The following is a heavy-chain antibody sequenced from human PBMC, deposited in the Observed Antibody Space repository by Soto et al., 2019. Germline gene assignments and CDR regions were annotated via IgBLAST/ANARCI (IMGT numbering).Heavy chain of an antibody. Sequence: EVQLLESGGGLVQPGGSLRLSCAASGFTFSSYAMSWVRQAPGKGLEWVSAISGSGGSTYYADSVKGRFTISRDNSKNTLYLQMNSLRAEDTAVYYCAKDRDIYCSGGSCYSKFDYWGQGTLVTVSS. V-gene: IGHV3-23*01. J-gene: IGHJ4*02. CDR2: ISGSGGST. CDR1: GFTFSSYA. D-gene: IGHD2-15*01. CDR3: AKDRDIYCSGGSCYSKFDY.